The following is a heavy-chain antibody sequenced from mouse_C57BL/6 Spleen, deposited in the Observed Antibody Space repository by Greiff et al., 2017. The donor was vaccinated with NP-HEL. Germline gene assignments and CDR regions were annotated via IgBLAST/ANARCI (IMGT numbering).Heavy chain of an antibody. CDR1: GFTFSSYA. J-gene: IGHJ2*01. V-gene: IGHV5-9-1*02. Sequence: EVKLEESGEGLVKPGGSLKLSCAASGFTFSSYAMSWVRQTPEKRLEWVAYISSGGDYIYYADTVKGRFTISRDNARNTLYLQMSSLKSEDTAMYYCTRDPQLGRGFDYWGQGTTLTVSS. D-gene: IGHD4-1*02. CDR2: ISSGGDYI. CDR3: TRDPQLGRGFDY.